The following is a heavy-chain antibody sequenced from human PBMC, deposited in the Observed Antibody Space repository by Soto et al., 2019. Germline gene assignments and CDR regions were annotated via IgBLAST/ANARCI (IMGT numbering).Heavy chain of an antibody. V-gene: IGHV4-39*01. CDR1: GGSITSSGYY. J-gene: IGHJ4*02. Sequence: QLQLQESGPGLVKPSETLSLTCTVSGGSITSSGYYWGWIRQPPGKGLEWIGNIYYSGSTYYKPTVKRRDTISVGTSKKQFSLKLSSVTAADTAVYYCARGAYSNIDYWGQGTLVTVSS. CDR2: IYYSGST. D-gene: IGHD4-4*01. CDR3: ARGAYSNIDY.